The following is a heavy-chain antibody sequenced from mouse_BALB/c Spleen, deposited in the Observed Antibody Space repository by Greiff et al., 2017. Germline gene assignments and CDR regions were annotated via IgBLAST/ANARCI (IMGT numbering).Heavy chain of an antibody. CDR1: GFTFSSYA. CDR3: ARGEEYYGHWYFDV. J-gene: IGHJ1*01. CDR2: ISSGGST. D-gene: IGHD1-1*01. Sequence: EVKVEESGGGLVKPGGSLKLSCAASGFTFSSYAMSWVRQTPEKRLEWVASISSGGSTYYPDSVKGRFTISRDNARNILYLQMSSLRSEDTAMYYCARGEEYYGHWYFDVWGAGTTVTVSS. V-gene: IGHV5-6-5*01.